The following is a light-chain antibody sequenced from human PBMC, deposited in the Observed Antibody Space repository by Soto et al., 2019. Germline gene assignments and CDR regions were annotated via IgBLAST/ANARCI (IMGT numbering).Light chain of an antibody. J-gene: IGLJ2*01. CDR1: SSDVGGYNY. CDR2: DVS. Sequence: QSALTQPASVSGSPGQSFTISCTGTSSDVGGYNYVSWYQQNPGKAPKLMIYDVSNRPSGVSNRFSGSKSGNTASLTISGLQAEDEADDYCSSYTSSSTVVFGGGTKLTVL. V-gene: IGLV2-14*01. CDR3: SSYTSSSTVV.